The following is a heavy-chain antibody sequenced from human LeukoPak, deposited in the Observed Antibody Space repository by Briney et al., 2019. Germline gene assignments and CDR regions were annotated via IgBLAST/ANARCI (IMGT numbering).Heavy chain of an antibody. J-gene: IGHJ5*01. CDR2: IWSDGTDK. Sequence: GKSLRLSCTTSGFTFSHFDIHWVRQAPGKGLEWVAVIWSDGTDKYYGDSVKGRFTISRDNSENTVYLQMNSLRVEDTAVYYCAKDAQRGFDFSNSLESWGQGTLVTVSS. CDR1: GFTFSHFD. D-gene: IGHD4-11*01. CDR3: AKDAQRGFDFSNSLES. V-gene: IGHV3-33*06.